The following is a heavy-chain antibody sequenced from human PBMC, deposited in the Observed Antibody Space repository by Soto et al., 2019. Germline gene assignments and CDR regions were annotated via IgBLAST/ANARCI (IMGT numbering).Heavy chain of an antibody. Sequence: ASVKVSCKASGYTFTSYGNSWARQAPGQGLEWMGWISAYNGNTNCAQKLQGRVTMTTDTSTSTAYMELRSLRSDGTAVYYCARVNGDYVSWFDPWGHGTLVATSS. V-gene: IGHV1-18*01. J-gene: IGHJ5*02. CDR1: GYTFTSYG. CDR2: ISAYNGNT. D-gene: IGHD4-17*01. CDR3: ARVNGDYVSWFDP.